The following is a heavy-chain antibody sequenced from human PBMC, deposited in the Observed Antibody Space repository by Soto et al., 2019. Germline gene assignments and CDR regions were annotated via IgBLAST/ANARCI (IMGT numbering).Heavy chain of an antibody. V-gene: IGHV1-18*01. CDR3: ARLTLVRGMIITRPIDY. D-gene: IGHD3-10*01. J-gene: IGHJ4*02. CDR1: GYTFINYG. CDR2: ISPYNDNT. Sequence: ASVKVSCKSSGYTFINYGISWVRQAPGQGLEWMGWISPYNDNTNYPQKFQGRVTLTTDTFTNTAYMELRNLRSDDAAVYYCARLTLVRGMIITRPIDYWGQGTLVNV.